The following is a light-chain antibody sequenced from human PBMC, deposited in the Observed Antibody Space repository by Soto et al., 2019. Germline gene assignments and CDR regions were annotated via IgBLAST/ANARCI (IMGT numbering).Light chain of an antibody. V-gene: IGKV1-5*01. CDR3: QQYDSYRGT. CDR2: DAS. Sequence: DIQVTQSPSTLSASVGDRVTITCRPSQSISNWLAWYQQKPGKTPKLLIYDASSLESGVPSRFSGSGSGTEFTLTISSLQPDDFATYYCQQYDSYRGTFGQGTKVDIK. CDR1: QSISNW. J-gene: IGKJ1*01.